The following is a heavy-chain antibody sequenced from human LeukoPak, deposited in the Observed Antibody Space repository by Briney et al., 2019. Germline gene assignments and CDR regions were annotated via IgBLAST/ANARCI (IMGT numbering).Heavy chain of an antibody. CDR1: GYTFTGYY. V-gene: IGHV1-2*02. D-gene: IGHD6-25*01. Sequence: ASVKVSCKASGYTFTGYYIHWVRQAPGQGLEWMGWINPNINGTNYAQKFQGRVTMTGDRSISTAYMELSRLRSDDTAVYYCARERTPGSGYGVDYWGQGIVVTVSS. CDR2: INPNINGT. J-gene: IGHJ4*02. CDR3: ARERTPGSGYGVDY.